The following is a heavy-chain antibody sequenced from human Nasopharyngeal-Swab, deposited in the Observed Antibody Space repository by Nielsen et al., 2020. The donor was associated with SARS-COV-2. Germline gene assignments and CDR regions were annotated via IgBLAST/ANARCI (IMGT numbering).Heavy chain of an antibody. J-gene: IGHJ3*02. CDR2: IYTSGST. CDR3: ARGPEYYDFWSGYPGNAFDI. Sequence: SETLSLTCTVSGGSISSYYWSWIRQPAGKGLEWIGRIYTSGSTNYNPSLKSRVTMSVDTSKNQFSLKLSSVTAADTAVYYYARGPEYYDFWSGYPGNAFDIWGQGTMVTVSS. D-gene: IGHD3-3*01. V-gene: IGHV4-4*07. CDR1: GGSISSYY.